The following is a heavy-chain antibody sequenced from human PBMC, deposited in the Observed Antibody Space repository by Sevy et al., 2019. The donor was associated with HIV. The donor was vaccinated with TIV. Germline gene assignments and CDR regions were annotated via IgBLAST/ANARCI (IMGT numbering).Heavy chain of an antibody. Sequence: ASVKVSCKASGYTFTGYYMHWVRQAPGQGLEWMGWINPNSGGTNYAQKFQGRVTMTRDTSISTAYMELSRLRSDDTAVYYCARAAIAMVTFPKYYFDYWGQGTLVTVSS. D-gene: IGHD5-18*01. CDR3: ARAAIAMVTFPKYYFDY. V-gene: IGHV1-2*02. J-gene: IGHJ4*02. CDR2: INPNSGGT. CDR1: GYTFTGYY.